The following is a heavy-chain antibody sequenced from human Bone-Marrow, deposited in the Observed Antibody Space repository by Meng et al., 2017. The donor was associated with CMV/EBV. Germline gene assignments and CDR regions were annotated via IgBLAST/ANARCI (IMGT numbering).Heavy chain of an antibody. CDR1: GLTFSDYA. Sequence: GGSLRLSCVASGLTFSDYAMNWVRQPPGKGLEWLSYISGASGTIYYADSVKGRITISRDNGKKSVYLQMNSLRVDDTAVYYCAGEKYYGMDVWGQGTTVTVSS. CDR3: AGEKYYGMDV. CDR2: ISGASGTI. V-gene: IGHV3-48*04. D-gene: IGHD3-10*01. J-gene: IGHJ6*02.